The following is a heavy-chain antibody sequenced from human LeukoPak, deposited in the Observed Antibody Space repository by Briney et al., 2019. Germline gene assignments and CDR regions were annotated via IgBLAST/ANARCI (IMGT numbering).Heavy chain of an antibody. D-gene: IGHD3-16*01. J-gene: IGHJ4*02. CDR3: ARAPSRLRGFDY. Sequence: GGSLRLSCAASGFTVSSNYMSWVRQAPGKGLEWVSVIYSGGSTYYADSVKGRFTISRDNSKNTLYLQMNSLRAEDMVVYYCARAPSRLRGFDYWGQGTLVTVSS. V-gene: IGHV3-66*01. CDR2: IYSGGST. CDR1: GFTVSSNY.